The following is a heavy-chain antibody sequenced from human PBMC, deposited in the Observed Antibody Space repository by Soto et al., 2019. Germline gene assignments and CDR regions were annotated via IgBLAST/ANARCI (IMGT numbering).Heavy chain of an antibody. CDR3: ARGGKYYQQETYFFDY. CDR1: GGSISSSGYY. CDR2: IYYNGDT. Sequence: QLQLQGSGPGLVEPSETLSLTCTVSGGSISSSGYYWAWLRQPPGRGLEWIGSIYYNGDTYFYPSLKSRVTISVDTSKNQFSLKLTSVTAADTVLYFCARGGKYYQQETYFFDYWGQGSLVTVSS. V-gene: IGHV4-39*01. J-gene: IGHJ4*01. D-gene: IGHD3-16*01.